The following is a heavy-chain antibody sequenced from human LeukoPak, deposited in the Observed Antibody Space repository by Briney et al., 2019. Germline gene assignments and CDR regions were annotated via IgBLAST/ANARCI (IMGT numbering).Heavy chain of an antibody. J-gene: IGHJ4*02. CDR3: TTSTTLTTRYLDY. D-gene: IGHD4-17*01. Sequence: PGGSLRLSCAASGFTFSKAWMSWVRQAPGRGLEWVGRIRTKADGATTDYPAPVKGRFTISRDDSKTTLYLQMNTLENADTAVYYCTTSTTLTTRYLDYWGQGTLVTVSS. CDR2: IRTKADGATT. V-gene: IGHV3-15*01. CDR1: GFTFSKAW.